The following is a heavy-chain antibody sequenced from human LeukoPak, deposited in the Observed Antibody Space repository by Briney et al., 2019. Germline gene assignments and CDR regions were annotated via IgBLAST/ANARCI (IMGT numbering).Heavy chain of an antibody. CDR3: ARSEWGNYFDY. D-gene: IGHD7-27*01. CDR2: IYYSGST. CDR1: GGSISSGDYY. V-gene: IGHV4-30-4*01. Sequence: SETLSLTCTVSGGSISSGDYYWSWIRQPPGKGLEWIWYIYYSGSTYYNPSLKSRVTISVDTSKNQFSLKLSSVTAADTAVYYCARSEWGNYFDYWGQGTLVTVSS. J-gene: IGHJ4*02.